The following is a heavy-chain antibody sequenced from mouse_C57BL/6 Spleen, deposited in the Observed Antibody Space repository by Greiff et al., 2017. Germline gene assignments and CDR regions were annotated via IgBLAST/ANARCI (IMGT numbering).Heavy chain of an antibody. D-gene: IGHD1-2*01. V-gene: IGHV1-81*01. J-gene: IGHJ2*01. CDR2: IYPRSGNT. CDR1: GYTFTSYG. CDR3: AREREDTTAFDY. Sequence: LQESGAELARPGASVKLSCKASGYTFTSYGISWVKQRTGQGLEWIGEIYPRSGNTYYNEKFKGKATLTADKSSSTAYMELRSLTSEDSAVYFCAREREDTTAFDYWGQGTTLTVSS.